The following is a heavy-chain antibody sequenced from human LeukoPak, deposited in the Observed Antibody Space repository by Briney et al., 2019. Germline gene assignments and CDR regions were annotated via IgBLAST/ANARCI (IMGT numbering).Heavy chain of an antibody. CDR2: IYPGDSDT. CDR3: ARVVVPHLLRGGSDP. CDR1: GYSFTSYW. D-gene: IGHD2-2*01. V-gene: IGHV5-51*01. J-gene: IGHJ5*02. Sequence: HGESLKISCKGSGYSFTSYWIGWVRQMPGKGLEWMGIIYPGDSDTRYSPSFQGQVTISADKSISTAYLQWSSLKASDTAMYYCARVVVPHLLRGGSDPWGQGTLVTVSS.